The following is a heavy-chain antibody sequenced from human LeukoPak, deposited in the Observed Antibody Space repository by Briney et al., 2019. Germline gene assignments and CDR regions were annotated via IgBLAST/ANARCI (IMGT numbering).Heavy chain of an antibody. CDR1: GGTFSSYP. Sequence: SVKVSCKASGGTFSSYPISWVRQAPGQGLEWMGGIIPIFGTANYAQKFQGRVTITADESTSTAYMELSSLRSEDTAVYYCARVSPVVVVAADWFDPWGQGTLVTVSS. D-gene: IGHD2-15*01. CDR2: IIPIFGTA. J-gene: IGHJ5*02. CDR3: ARVSPVVVVAADWFDP. V-gene: IGHV1-69*13.